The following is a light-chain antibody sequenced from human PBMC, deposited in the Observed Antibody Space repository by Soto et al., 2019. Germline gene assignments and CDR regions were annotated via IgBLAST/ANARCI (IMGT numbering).Light chain of an antibody. CDR3: QTWGSAIHV. Sequence: QLVLTQSPSASASLGASVKLTCTLSSGHSNYAIAWHQQQPEKGPRYLMKVNSDGRHSKGDGIPDRFAGSSSGAERYLSISSLQSEDEADYYCQTWGSAIHVFCGGTKVTVL. V-gene: IGLV4-69*01. CDR2: VNSDGRH. CDR1: SGHSNYA. J-gene: IGLJ3*02.